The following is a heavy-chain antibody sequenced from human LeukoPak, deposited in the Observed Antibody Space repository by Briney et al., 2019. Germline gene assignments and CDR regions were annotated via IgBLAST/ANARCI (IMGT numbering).Heavy chain of an antibody. D-gene: IGHD3-22*01. CDR2: IIPILGIA. V-gene: IGHV1-69*04. Sequence: ASVKVSCKASGGTFSSYAISWVRQAPGQGLEWMGRIIPILGIANYAQKFQGRITITADRSTNTVYMELNSLRPEDTAMYYCAVKSSGRSGGLDFWGQGTRVTVSS. CDR1: GGTFSSYA. J-gene: IGHJ4*02. CDR3: AVKSSGRSGGLDF.